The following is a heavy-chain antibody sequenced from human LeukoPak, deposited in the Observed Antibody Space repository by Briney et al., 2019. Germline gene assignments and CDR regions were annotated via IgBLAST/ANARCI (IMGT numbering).Heavy chain of an antibody. CDR3: ARAPINYYFDY. CDR2: IYYSGST. V-gene: IGHV4-39*07. CDR1: GGSISSSSYY. J-gene: IGHJ4*02. Sequence: SETLSLTCTVSGGSISSSSYYWGWIRQPPGKGLEWIGSIYYSGSTYYNPSLKSRVTISVDTSKNQFSLKLSSVAAADTAVYYCARAPINYYFDYWGQGTLVTVSS. D-gene: IGHD1-14*01.